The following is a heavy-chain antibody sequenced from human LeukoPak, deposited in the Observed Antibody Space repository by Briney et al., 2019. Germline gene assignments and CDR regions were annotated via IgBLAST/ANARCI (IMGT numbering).Heavy chain of an antibody. J-gene: IGHJ4*02. V-gene: IGHV4-61*02. Sequence: PSETLSLTCTVSGGSIRSGSYSWSWIRQPAGKGLEWIGRIYTSGSTNHNPSLKSRVSISVDASKNQSSLKLRSVTAADTAVYYCARGYSGYDGYYFDYWGQGTLVTVSS. D-gene: IGHD5-12*01. CDR2: IYTSGST. CDR1: GGSIRSGSYS. CDR3: ARGYSGYDGYYFDY.